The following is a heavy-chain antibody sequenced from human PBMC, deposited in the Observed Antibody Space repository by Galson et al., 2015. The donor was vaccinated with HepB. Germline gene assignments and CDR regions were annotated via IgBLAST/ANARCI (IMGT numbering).Heavy chain of an antibody. J-gene: IGHJ4*02. Sequence: QSGAEVKKPGESLKISCAVSGYSFTSYWIGWVRQMPGKGLEWMGIIFPGDSDTRYSPSFQGQVTISADKSITTAYLQWSSLKASDTAMYYCARLAYSSGEDAPDYWGQGTLVTVSS. V-gene: IGHV5-51*01. CDR2: IFPGDSDT. CDR1: GYSFTSYW. CDR3: ARLAYSSGEDAPDY. D-gene: IGHD6-19*01.